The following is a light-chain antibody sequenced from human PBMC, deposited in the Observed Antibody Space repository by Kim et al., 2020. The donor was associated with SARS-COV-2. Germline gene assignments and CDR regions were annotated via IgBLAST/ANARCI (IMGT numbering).Light chain of an antibody. CDR3: GTWDSSLSVVV. Sequence: GQKVTISCSGSNSNIGNNYVSWYQQLPGTAPKLLIYDNNKRPSGIPDRFSGSKSGTSATLGITGLQTGDEADYYCGTWDSSLSVVVFGGGTQLTVL. J-gene: IGLJ2*01. CDR2: DNN. CDR1: NSNIGNNY. V-gene: IGLV1-51*01.